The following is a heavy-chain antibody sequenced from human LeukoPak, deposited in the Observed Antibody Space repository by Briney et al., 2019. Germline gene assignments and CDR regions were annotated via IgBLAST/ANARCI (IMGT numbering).Heavy chain of an antibody. V-gene: IGHV3-30-3*01. J-gene: IGHJ4*02. CDR2: ISYDGSNK. CDR3: AREDYYDSSGYLDFDY. D-gene: IGHD3-22*01. Sequence: GGSLRLSCAASGFTFSSYAMHWVCQAPGKGLEWVAVISYDGSNKYYADSVKGRLTISRDNSKNTLYLQMNSLRAEDTAVYYCAREDYYDSSGYLDFDYWGQGTLVTVSS. CDR1: GFTFSSYA.